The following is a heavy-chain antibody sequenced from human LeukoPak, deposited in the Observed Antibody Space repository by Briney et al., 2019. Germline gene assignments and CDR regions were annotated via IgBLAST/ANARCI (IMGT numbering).Heavy chain of an antibody. J-gene: IGHJ6*03. CDR1: GGSISSYY. V-gene: IGHV4-4*07. Sequence: PSETLSLTCTVSGGSISSYYWSWIRQPAGKGLEWIGRIYTSGSTNYNPSLTSRVTMSVDTSKNQFSLKLSSVTAADTAMYYCARSGLGYYYYYYMDVWGKGTTVTVSS. D-gene: IGHD1-26*01. CDR3: ARSGLGYYYYYYMDV. CDR2: IYTSGST.